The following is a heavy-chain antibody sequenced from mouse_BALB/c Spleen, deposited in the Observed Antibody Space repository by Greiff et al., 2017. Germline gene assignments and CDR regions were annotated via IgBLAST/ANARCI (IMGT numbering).Heavy chain of an antibody. CDR1: GFTFSDYY. CDR2: ISDGGSYT. D-gene: IGHD2-10*02. J-gene: IGHJ3*01. Sequence: EVQLVESGGGLVKPGGSLKLSCAASGFTFSDYYMYWVRQTPEKRLEWVATISDGGSYTYYPDSVKGRFTISRDNAKNNLYLQMSSLKSEDTAMYYCARDPPYGKGDWGQGTLVTVSA. V-gene: IGHV5-4*02. CDR3: ARDPPYGKGD.